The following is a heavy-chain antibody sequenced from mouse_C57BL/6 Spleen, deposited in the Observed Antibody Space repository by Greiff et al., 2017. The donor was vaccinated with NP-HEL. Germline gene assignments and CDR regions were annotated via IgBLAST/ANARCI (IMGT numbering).Heavy chain of an antibody. V-gene: IGHV5-17*01. Sequence: EVMLVESGGGLVKPGGSLKLSCAASGFTFSDYGMHWVRQAPEKGLEWVAYISSGSSTIYYADTVKGRFTISRDNAKNTLFLQMTSLRSEDTAMYYCARPIYYGNLAYWGQGTLVTVSA. D-gene: IGHD2-1*01. CDR2: ISSGSSTI. J-gene: IGHJ3*01. CDR1: GFTFSDYG. CDR3: ARPIYYGNLAY.